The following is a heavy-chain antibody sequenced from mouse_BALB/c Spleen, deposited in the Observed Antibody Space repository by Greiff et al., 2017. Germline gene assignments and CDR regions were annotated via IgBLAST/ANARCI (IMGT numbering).Heavy chain of an antibody. V-gene: IGHV5-17*02. CDR2: ISSGSSTI. J-gene: IGHJ4*01. CDR1: GFTFSSFG. Sequence: EVKLVESGGGLVQPGGSRKLSCAASGFTFSSFGMHWVRQAPEKGLEWVAYISSGSSTIYYADTVKGRFTISRDNPKNTLFLQMTSLRSEDTAMYYCASGGYGYYYAMDYWGQGTSVTVSS. D-gene: IGHD2-10*02. CDR3: ASGGYGYYYAMDY.